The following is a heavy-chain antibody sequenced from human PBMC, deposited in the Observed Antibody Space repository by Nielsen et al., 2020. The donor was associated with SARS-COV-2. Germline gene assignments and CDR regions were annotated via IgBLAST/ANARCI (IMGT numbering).Heavy chain of an antibody. J-gene: IGHJ6*03. Sequence: GESLKISCAASGFTFSSYAMSWVRQAPGKGLEWVSAISGNGGSTYYADSVKGRFTISRDNSKNTLYLQMNSLRAEDTAVYYCAKPGGLLWFGEHYMDVWGKGTTVTVSS. CDR2: ISGNGGST. CDR3: AKPGGLLWFGEHYMDV. CDR1: GFTFSSYA. D-gene: IGHD3-10*01. V-gene: IGHV3-23*01.